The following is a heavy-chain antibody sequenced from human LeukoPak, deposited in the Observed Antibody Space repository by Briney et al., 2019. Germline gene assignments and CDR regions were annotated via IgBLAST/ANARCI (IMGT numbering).Heavy chain of an antibody. CDR2: ISGSGGST. V-gene: IGHV3-23*01. J-gene: IGHJ6*02. D-gene: IGHD6-19*01. Sequence: GGSLRLSCAASGFTFSSYAMSWVRQAPGKGLEWVTAISGSGGSTYYADSVKGRFTISRDNSKNTLYLQINSLRAEDTAVYYCAKVAPIDQWLASYYYYGMDVWGQGTTVTVSS. CDR3: AKVAPIDQWLASYYYYGMDV. CDR1: GFTFSSYA.